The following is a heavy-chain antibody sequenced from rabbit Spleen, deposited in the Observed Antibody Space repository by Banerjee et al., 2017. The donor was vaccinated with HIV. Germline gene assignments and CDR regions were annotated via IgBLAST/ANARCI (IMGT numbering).Heavy chain of an antibody. CDR2: IDPVFGTT. V-gene: IGHV1S45*01. D-gene: IGHD1-1*01. J-gene: IGHJ6*01. CDR3: ARDTSSSFSSYGMDL. CDR1: GFTISISDW. Sequence: QQQLVESGGGLVKPGASLTLTCTASGFTISISDWIYWVRQAPGKGLEWIGYIDPVFGTTHYASWAKGRFTISKASSTTVTLQMTSLTAADTATYFCARDTSSSFSSYGMDLWGQGTLVTVS.